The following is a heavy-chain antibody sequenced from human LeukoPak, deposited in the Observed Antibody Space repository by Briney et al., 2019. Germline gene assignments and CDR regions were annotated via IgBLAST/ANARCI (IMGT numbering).Heavy chain of an antibody. Sequence: ASVKVSCKASGYTFTSYDINWVRQATGQGLEWMGWMNPNSGNTGYAQKFQGRVTMTRNTSISTAYMELRSLRSDDTAVYYCARVKAVAGTGDDYYYYGMDVWGQGTTVTVSS. CDR1: GYTFTSYD. CDR2: MNPNSGNT. D-gene: IGHD6-19*01. J-gene: IGHJ6*02. CDR3: ARVKAVAGTGDDYYYYGMDV. V-gene: IGHV1-8*01.